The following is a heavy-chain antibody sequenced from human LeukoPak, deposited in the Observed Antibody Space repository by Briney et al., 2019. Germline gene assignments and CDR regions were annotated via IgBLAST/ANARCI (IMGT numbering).Heavy chain of an antibody. Sequence: KPSETLSLTCTVSGGSISSYYWSWIRQPPGKGLEWIGYIFYSGSTNYTPSLKSRVTISVDTSKNQFSLKLSSVTAADTAVYYCARGTYYDILTGYQGVGYFDLWGRGTLVTVSS. CDR3: ARGTYYDILTGYQGVGYFDL. J-gene: IGHJ2*01. V-gene: IGHV4-59*08. D-gene: IGHD3-9*01. CDR2: IFYSGST. CDR1: GGSISSYY.